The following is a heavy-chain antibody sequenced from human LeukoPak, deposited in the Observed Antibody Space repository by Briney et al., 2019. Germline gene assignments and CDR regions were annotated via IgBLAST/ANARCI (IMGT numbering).Heavy chain of an antibody. CDR3: TRDQDIVVVVAALRQREMGGFDP. CDR1: GYTFTNYD. D-gene: IGHD2-15*01. V-gene: IGHV1-8*01. CDR2: MNPKSGNT. J-gene: IGHJ5*02. Sequence: ASVKVSCKASGYTFTNYDINWVRQATGQGPEWMGWMNPKSGNTGYAQKFQGRVTMTRNTSISTAYMELSSLRSDDTAVYYCTRDQDIVVVVAALRQREMGGFDPWGQGTLVTVSS.